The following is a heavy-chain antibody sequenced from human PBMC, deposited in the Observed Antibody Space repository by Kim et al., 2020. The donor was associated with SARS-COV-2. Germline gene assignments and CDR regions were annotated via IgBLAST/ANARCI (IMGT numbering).Heavy chain of an antibody. CDR3: ARATDYGDYGGAFDI. CDR2: IYYSGST. D-gene: IGHD4-17*01. J-gene: IGHJ3*02. CDR1: GGSISSGGYY. V-gene: IGHV4-31*03. Sequence: SETLSLTCTVSGGSISSGGYYWSWIRQHPGKGLEWIGYIYYSGSTYYNPSLKSRVTISVDTSKNQFSLKLSSVTAADTAVYYCARATDYGDYGGAFDIWGQGTMVTVSS.